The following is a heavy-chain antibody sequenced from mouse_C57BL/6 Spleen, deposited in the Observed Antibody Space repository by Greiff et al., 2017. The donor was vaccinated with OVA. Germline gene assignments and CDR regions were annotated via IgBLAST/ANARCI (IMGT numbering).Heavy chain of an antibody. CDR2: INPNNGGT. CDR1: GYTFTDYY. Sequence: EVQLVESGPELVKPGASVKIPCKASGYTFTDYYMDWVKQSHGKSLEWIGDINPNNGGTIYHQKFKGKATLTVDKSSSTAYMERRSLTSEDTAVYYCARVGDYGSSSYYYDMDYWGQGTSVTVSS. J-gene: IGHJ4*01. CDR3: ARVGDYGSSSYYYDMDY. V-gene: IGHV1-18*01. D-gene: IGHD1-1*01.